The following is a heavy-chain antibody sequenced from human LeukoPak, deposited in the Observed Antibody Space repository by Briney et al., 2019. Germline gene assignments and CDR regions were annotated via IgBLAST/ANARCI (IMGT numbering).Heavy chain of an antibody. CDR2: IWYDGSNK. J-gene: IGHJ4*02. Sequence: GGSLRLSCAASGFTFSSYAMSWVRQAPGKGLEWVAVIWYDGSNKYYADSVKGRFTISRDNSKNTLYLQMNSLRAEDTAVYYCARDLDYGGNWAPLGYWGQGTLVTVSS. D-gene: IGHD4-23*01. V-gene: IGHV3-33*08. CDR1: GFTFSSYA. CDR3: ARDLDYGGNWAPLGY.